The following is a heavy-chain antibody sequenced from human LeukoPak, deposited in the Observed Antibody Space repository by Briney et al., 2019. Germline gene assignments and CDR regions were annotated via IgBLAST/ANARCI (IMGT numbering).Heavy chain of an antibody. CDR3: ARGGSGYALNWFDP. J-gene: IGHJ5*02. V-gene: IGHV4-59*01. CDR2: ISYSGST. CDR1: ADSISSYY. D-gene: IGHD5-12*01. Sequence: SETLSLTCTVSADSISSYYWSWIRQPPGKGLEWIGHISYSGSTNYNPSLKSRVTISVDTSKNQFSLKLSSVTAADTAVYYCARGGSGYALNWFDPWGQGTLVTVSS.